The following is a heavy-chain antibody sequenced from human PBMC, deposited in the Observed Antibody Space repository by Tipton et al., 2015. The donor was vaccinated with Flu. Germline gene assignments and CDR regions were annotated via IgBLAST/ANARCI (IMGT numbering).Heavy chain of an antibody. CDR2: IYTSGST. J-gene: IGHJ4*02. D-gene: IGHD6-13*01. CDR3: ARAAAVALDY. Sequence: TLSLTCNVSGGSISSGSYYWSWIRQPAGRGLEWIGRIYTSGSTNHNPSLKSRVTISVDTSKNQFSLKLSSVTAADTAVYYCARAAAVALDYWGQGMLVTVSS. V-gene: IGHV4-61*02. CDR1: GGSISSGSYY.